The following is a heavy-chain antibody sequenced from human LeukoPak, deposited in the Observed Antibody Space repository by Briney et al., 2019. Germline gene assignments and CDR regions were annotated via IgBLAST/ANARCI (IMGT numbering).Heavy chain of an antibody. CDR2: ISSSSSTI. V-gene: IGHV3-48*04. CDR3: ATGITGSILLPDY. J-gene: IGHJ4*02. Sequence: GGSLRLSCAASGFTFSSYSMNWVRQAPGKGLEWVSYISSSSSTIYYADSVKGRFTISRDNAKNSLYLQMNSLRAEDTAVYYCATGITGSILLPDYWGQGTLVTVSS. D-gene: IGHD1-20*01. CDR1: GFTFSSYS.